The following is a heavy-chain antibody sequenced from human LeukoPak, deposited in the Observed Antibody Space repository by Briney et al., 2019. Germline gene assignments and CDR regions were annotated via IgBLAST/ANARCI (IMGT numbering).Heavy chain of an antibody. CDR2: INSRASTI. V-gene: IGHV3-48*03. D-gene: IGHD6-19*01. J-gene: IGHJ4*02. CDR1: GFTFSSDE. Sequence: PGGSLRLSCAASGFTFSSDEVNWVRQAPGKGLEWVSYINSRASTIYYADSVKGRFTVSRDDSKNTMYLQMNSLRAEDTAVYYCARGSPHSSGWYVNYWGQGTLVTVSS. CDR3: ARGSPHSSGWYVNY.